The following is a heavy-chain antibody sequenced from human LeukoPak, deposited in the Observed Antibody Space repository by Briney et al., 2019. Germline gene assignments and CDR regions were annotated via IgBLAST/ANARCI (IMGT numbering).Heavy chain of an antibody. CDR3: ARDGYTDKGNWFDP. CDR1: GYTLTELS. J-gene: IGHJ5*02. V-gene: IGHV1-24*01. D-gene: IGHD6-13*01. Sequence: ASVKVSCKVSGYTLTELSMHWVRQAPGKGLEWMGGFDPEDGETIYAQKFQGRVTMTTDTSTSTAYMELRSLRSDDTAVYYCARDGYTDKGNWFDPWGQGTLVTVSS. CDR2: FDPEDGET.